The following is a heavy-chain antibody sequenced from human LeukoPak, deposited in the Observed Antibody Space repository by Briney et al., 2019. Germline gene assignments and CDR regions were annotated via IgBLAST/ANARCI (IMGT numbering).Heavy chain of an antibody. CDR3: AAAKGQPGGLGFDI. CDR1: GGSLNIYF. D-gene: IGHD2-15*01. J-gene: IGHJ3*02. CDR2: IYYSGST. Sequence: PSETLSLTCTVSGGSLNIYFWSWIRQPPGKGLEWIGSIYYSGSTYYNPSLKSRVTISVDTSKNQFSLKMNSVTAADTAVYYCAAAKGQPGGLGFDIWGQGTMVPVSS. V-gene: IGHV4-59*01.